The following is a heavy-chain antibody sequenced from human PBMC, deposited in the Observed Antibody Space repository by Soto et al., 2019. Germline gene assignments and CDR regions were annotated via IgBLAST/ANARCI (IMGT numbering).Heavy chain of an antibody. V-gene: IGHV4-59*01. CDR1: GGSISSYY. D-gene: IGHD5-18*01. CDR2: IYYSGST. J-gene: IGHJ4*02. CDR3: ARTDETARGTYFDY. Sequence: SETQCLTCTVSGGSISSYYLSWIRQPPGKGLEWIGYIYYSGSTNYNPSLKSRVTISVDTSKNQFSLKLSSVTAADTAVYYCARTDETARGTYFDYWGQGTLVTVSS.